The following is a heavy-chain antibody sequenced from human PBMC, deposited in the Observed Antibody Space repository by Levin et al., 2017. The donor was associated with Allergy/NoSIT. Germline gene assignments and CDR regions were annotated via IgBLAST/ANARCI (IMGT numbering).Heavy chain of an antibody. D-gene: IGHD2-8*01. CDR2: ISYDGSNK. CDR3: ARDHPVIRNGGPHDAFDV. V-gene: IGHV3-30-3*01. Sequence: LSLTCAASGFTFSNSAMHWVRQAPGKGLGWVAVISYDGSNKYYADSVKGRFTISRDNSKNTLFLQMNSLRAEDTAVYYCARDHPVIRNGGPHDAFDVWGQGTMVTVSS. CDR1: GFTFSNSA. J-gene: IGHJ3*01.